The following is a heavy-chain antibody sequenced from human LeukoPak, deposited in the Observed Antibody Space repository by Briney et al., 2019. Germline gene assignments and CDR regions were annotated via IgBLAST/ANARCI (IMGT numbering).Heavy chain of an antibody. V-gene: IGHV1-2*06. CDR3: ARDVSYYDSGYYYDY. J-gene: IGHJ4*02. D-gene: IGHD3-22*01. CDR2: INPNSGGT. Sequence: ASVKVSCKASGYTFTGSYINWVRQAPGQGLEWMGRINPNSGGTNYAQKFQGRVTMTRDTSINTAYMELSRLRSDDTAVYYCARDVSYYDSGYYYDYWGQGTLVTVSS. CDR1: GYTFTGSY.